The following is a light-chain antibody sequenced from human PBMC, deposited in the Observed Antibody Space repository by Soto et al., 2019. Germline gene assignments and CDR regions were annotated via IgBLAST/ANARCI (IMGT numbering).Light chain of an antibody. CDR2: EVT. Sequence: QSALTQPASMSGSPGQSITISCTGTSSDVGGYNYVSWYQQHPGKAPKLMIYEVTNRPSGVSNRFSGSKSGNTASLTISGLQAEDEAGYYCSSYTSSNTVVFGGGTKLTVL. CDR3: SSYTSSNTVV. CDR1: SSDVGGYNY. V-gene: IGLV2-14*01. J-gene: IGLJ2*01.